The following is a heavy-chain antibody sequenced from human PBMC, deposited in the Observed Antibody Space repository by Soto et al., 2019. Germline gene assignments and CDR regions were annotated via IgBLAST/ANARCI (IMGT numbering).Heavy chain of an antibody. V-gene: IGHV1-18*01. Sequence: ASVKVSCKTSGYTFSKYDISWVRQAPGQGLEWMGLISANSGRANYAQKLQGRVTMTTDTSTSTAYMELRSLRSDDTAVYYCVRQYYDFWTDFPDFDYWGQGTLGTGSS. CDR3: VRQYYDFWTDFPDFDY. J-gene: IGHJ4*02. D-gene: IGHD3-3*01. CDR1: GYTFSKYD. CDR2: ISANSGRA.